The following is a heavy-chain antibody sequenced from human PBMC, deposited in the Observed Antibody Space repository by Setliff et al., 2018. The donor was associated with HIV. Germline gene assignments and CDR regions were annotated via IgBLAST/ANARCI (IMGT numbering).Heavy chain of an antibody. D-gene: IGHD2-2*01. J-gene: IGHJ4*02. CDR3: ARLMPNWDYFDY. CDR2: IFHTGST. CDR1: GASISSGNW. V-gene: IGHV4-4*02. Sequence: SETLSLTCAVSGASISSGNWWSWVRQSPGKGPEWIGEIFHTGSTNYNPSLKSRVTISVDTSKNHFSLNVSSLTAADTALYFCARLMPNWDYFDYWGQGTQVTVSS.